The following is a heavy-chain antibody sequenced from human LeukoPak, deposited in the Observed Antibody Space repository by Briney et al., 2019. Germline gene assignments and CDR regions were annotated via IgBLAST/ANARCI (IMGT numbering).Heavy chain of an antibody. J-gene: IGHJ4*02. CDR1: GGSISSYY. V-gene: IGHV4-59*01. CDR3: ASAYSSSSVIDY. CDR2: IYYSGST. Sequence: PSETLSLTCTVSGGSISSYYWSWIRQPPGKGLEWIGYIYYSGSTNYNPSLKSRVTVSVDTSKNQFSLKLSSVTAADTAVYYCASAYSSSSVIDYWGQGTLVTVSS. D-gene: IGHD6-6*01.